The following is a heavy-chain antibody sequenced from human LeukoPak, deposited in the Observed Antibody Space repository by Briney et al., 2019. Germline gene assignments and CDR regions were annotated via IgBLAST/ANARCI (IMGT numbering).Heavy chain of an antibody. J-gene: IGHJ4*02. D-gene: IGHD2/OR15-2a*01. Sequence: PGESLRLSCAASGFAVSSHYMGWVRQAPGKGLEWVSAIFRDGSTSHADSVKGRFTISRDNSRNTVYLRMNRLRAEDTAIYYSATETCNDWGQGTVVSVSS. CDR2: IFRDGST. CDR3: ATETCND. V-gene: IGHV3-53*01. CDR1: GFAVSSHY.